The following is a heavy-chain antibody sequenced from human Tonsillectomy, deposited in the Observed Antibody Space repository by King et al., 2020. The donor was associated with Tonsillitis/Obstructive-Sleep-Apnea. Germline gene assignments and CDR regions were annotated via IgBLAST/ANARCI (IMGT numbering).Heavy chain of an antibody. V-gene: IGHV4-59*01. Sequence: QLQESGPGLVKPSETLSLTCTVSGGSISSYYWSWFRQPPGKGLECIGYIFYSGGTNYNPSLKSRVTISVDTSKNQLSLQLSSVTAADTAVYYCAREGAVMNAFDIWGQGTMVTVSS. CDR1: GGSISSYY. D-gene: IGHD2-8*01. CDR2: IFYSGGT. CDR3: AREGAVMNAFDI. J-gene: IGHJ3*02.